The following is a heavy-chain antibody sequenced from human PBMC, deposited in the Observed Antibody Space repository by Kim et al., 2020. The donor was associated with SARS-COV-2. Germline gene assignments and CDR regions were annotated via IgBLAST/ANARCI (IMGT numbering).Heavy chain of an antibody. CDR3: ARDKWGSSPVRLLDY. J-gene: IGHJ4*02. Sequence: QKFQGRVTITADESTSTAYMELSSLRSEDTAVYYCARDKWGSSPVRLLDYWGQGTLVTVSS. D-gene: IGHD6-6*01. V-gene: IGHV1-69*01.